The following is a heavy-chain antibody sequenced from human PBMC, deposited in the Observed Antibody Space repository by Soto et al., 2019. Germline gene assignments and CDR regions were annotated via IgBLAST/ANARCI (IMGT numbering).Heavy chain of an antibody. D-gene: IGHD2-15*01. CDR2: IYYSGDT. V-gene: IGHV4-39*01. CDR3: ARNQPQRYCSGGTCRPAYGMDV. J-gene: IGHJ6*02. CDR1: GGPISSDSFY. Sequence: LQLQESGPGLVKSSETLSLTCTVSGGPISSDSFYWAWIRQPPGKGLEWIGIIYYSGDTYYNPSLAGRLTMSVDTSNQFSLTLRSVTAADTALYYCARNQPQRYCSGGTCRPAYGMDVWGQGTTVIVSS.